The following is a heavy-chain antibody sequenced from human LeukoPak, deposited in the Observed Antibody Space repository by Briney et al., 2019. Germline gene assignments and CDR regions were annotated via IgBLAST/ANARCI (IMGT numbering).Heavy chain of an antibody. V-gene: IGHV3-48*04. D-gene: IGHD3-22*01. J-gene: IGHJ4*02. Sequence: GGSLRLSCAASGFTFSSYSMNWVRQALGKGLEWVSYISSSSSTIYYADSVKGRITISRDNTKNSLYLQMNSLRAEDTAVYYCARDRTMIVETFDYWGQGTLVTVSS. CDR3: ARDRTMIVETFDY. CDR1: GFTFSSYS. CDR2: ISSSSSTI.